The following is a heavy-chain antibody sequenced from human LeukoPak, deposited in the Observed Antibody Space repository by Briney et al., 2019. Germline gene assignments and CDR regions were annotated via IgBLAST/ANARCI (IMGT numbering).Heavy chain of an antibody. J-gene: IGHJ4*02. CDR3: AKDRQYCSGGSCFSVGDS. Sequence: PGGSLRLSCAVSGFTVSSNYMSWVRQAPGKGLDWVSTIYTGGSTYYADSVKGRFTISGDNAKNSLHLQMNSLRVEDTAVYYCAKDRQYCSGGSCFSVGDSWGQGTLVTVSS. V-gene: IGHV3-66*01. CDR2: IYTGGST. D-gene: IGHD2-15*01. CDR1: GFTVSSNY.